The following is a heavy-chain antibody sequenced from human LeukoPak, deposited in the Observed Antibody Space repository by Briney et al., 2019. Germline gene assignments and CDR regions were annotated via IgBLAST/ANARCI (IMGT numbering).Heavy chain of an antibody. V-gene: IGHV1-18*01. CDR2: ISAYNDNA. CDR1: GYSFTNYG. Sequence: ASVKVSCKASGYSFTNYGISWVRQAPGQGLEWMGWISAYNDNAHYAQGLEGRVTMTSETSTRTAYMELRSLRSDDTAVYYCARSTLGIDFDYWGQGSLVTVSS. J-gene: IGHJ4*02. CDR3: ARSTLGIDFDY. D-gene: IGHD7-27*01.